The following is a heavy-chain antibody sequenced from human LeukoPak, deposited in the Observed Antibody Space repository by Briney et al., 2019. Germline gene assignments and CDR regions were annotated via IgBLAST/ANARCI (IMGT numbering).Heavy chain of an antibody. J-gene: IGHJ4*02. CDR1: GYTFTGYY. CDR2: INPNSGGT. Sequence: ASVKVSCKASGYTFTGYYMHWVRQAPGQGLEWIGWINPNSGGTNSAQKFQGRVTMTSDTSISTAYMELSRLRSDDTALYYCARAPRMVITPIYFDYWGQGTLVTVSS. V-gene: IGHV1-2*02. D-gene: IGHD4/OR15-4a*01. CDR3: ARAPRMVITPIYFDY.